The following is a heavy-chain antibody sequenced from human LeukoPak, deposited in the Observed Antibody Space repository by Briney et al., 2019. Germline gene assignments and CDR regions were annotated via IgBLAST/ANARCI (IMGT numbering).Heavy chain of an antibody. CDR2: ISAYNGNT. D-gene: IGHD5-18*01. V-gene: IGHV1-18*01. CDR1: GYTFTSYG. J-gene: IGHJ4*02. Sequence: GASVKVSCKASGYTFTSYGISWVRQAPGQGLEWMGWISAYNGNTNYAQKLQGRVTMTTDTSTSTAYMELRSLRSDDTAVYYCARDLGEYSYGHYFDYWGQGTLVTVSS. CDR3: ARDLGEYSYGHYFDY.